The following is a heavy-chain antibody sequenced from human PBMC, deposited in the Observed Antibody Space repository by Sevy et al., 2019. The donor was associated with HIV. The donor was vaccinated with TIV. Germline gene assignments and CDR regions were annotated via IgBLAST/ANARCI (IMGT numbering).Heavy chain of an antibody. CDR3: AREDIRVAGIGYYFHS. V-gene: IGHV3-33*01. CDR2: IWYDGTNR. J-gene: IGHJ4*02. CDR1: GFSISGYG. Sequence: GGSLRLSCAASGFSISGYGMHWVRQAPGKGLEWVAVIWYDGTNREYADSVKGRFTISRDNSKNTLYLQMNSLRVEDTAVYYCAREDIRVAGIGYYFHSWGQGTLVTVPS. D-gene: IGHD6-19*01.